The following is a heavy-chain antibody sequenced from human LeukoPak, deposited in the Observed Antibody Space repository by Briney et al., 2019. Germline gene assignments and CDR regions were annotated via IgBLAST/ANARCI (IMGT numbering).Heavy chain of an antibody. CDR2: ISYDGSNK. V-gene: IGHV3-30-3*02. CDR3: AKQQGGSYHPSFDY. Sequence: PGGSLRLSCAASGFTFSSYAMHWVRQAPGKGLEWVAVISYDGSNKYYADSVKGRFTISRDNSKNTLYLQMNSLRAEDTAVYYCAKQQGGSYHPSFDYWGQGTLVTVSS. D-gene: IGHD1-26*01. CDR1: GFTFSSYA. J-gene: IGHJ4*02.